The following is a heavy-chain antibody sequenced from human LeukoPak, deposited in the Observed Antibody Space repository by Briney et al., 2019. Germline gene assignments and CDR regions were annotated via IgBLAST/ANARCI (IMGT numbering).Heavy chain of an antibody. CDR1: GYTFTGCY. V-gene: IGHV1-2*02. D-gene: IGHD2-2*01. CDR3: ARASALYCSSTSCLFDY. Sequence: ASVKVSCKASGYTFTGCYMHWVRQAPGQGLEWMAWINPNSGGTYYAQNFHDRITMTRDTSISTAYMELSRLRSDDTAIYYCARASALYCSSTSCLFDYWGQGTLVTVSS. J-gene: IGHJ4*02. CDR2: INPNSGGT.